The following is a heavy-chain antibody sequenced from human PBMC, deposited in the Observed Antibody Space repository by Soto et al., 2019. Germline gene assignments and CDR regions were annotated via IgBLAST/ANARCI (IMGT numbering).Heavy chain of an antibody. CDR2: IYHSGST. Sequence: PSETLSLTCAVSGGSISSGGYSWSWIRQPPGKGLEWIGYIYHSGSTYYNPSLKSRVTISVDRSKNQFSLKLSSVTAADTAVYYCARNYYDSSGYYYDAFHIWGQGTMVNVSS. D-gene: IGHD3-22*01. CDR3: ARNYYDSSGYYYDAFHI. CDR1: GGSISSGGYS. V-gene: IGHV4-30-2*01. J-gene: IGHJ3*02.